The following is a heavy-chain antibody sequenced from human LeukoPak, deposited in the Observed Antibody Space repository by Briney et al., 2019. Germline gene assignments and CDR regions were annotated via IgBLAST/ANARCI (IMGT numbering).Heavy chain of an antibody. V-gene: IGHV3-33*01. D-gene: IGHD5-18*01. J-gene: IGHJ3*01. CDR1: GFTFSSYG. CDR2: IWYDGSNK. CDR3: ARDPYVDTAMFDAFDF. Sequence: GGSLRLSCAASGFTFSSYGMHWVRQAPGKGLEWVAVIWYDGSNKYYADSVKGRFTISRDNSKNTLYLQMNSLRAEDTAVYYCARDPYVDTAMFDAFDFWGQGTMVTVSS.